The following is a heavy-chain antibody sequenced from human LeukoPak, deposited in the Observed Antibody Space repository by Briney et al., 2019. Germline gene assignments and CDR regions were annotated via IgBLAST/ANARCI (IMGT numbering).Heavy chain of an antibody. Sequence: PGGSLRLSCAASGLTVSSHYMSWVRQAPGKGLEWVSVLYSGGSTYYADSVKGRFTISRDNSKNTLYLQMNGLRVEDTAVYYCARRPDYGGTPTFNYWGQGTLVTVSS. V-gene: IGHV3-66*01. CDR1: GLTVSSHY. CDR3: ARRPDYGGTPTFNY. J-gene: IGHJ4*02. D-gene: IGHD4-23*01. CDR2: LYSGGST.